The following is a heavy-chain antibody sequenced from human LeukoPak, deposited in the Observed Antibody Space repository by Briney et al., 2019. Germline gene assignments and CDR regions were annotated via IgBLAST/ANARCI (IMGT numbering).Heavy chain of an antibody. Sequence: GGSLRLSCAASGFTFSSYSMNWVRQAPGKGLEWVSSISRSSNYKYYADSVKGRFTISRDNAKSTLYLQMNSLRAEDTALYYCASSRYDSSGYYGIIGYWGQGTLVTVSS. D-gene: IGHD3-22*01. CDR2: ISRSSNYK. CDR3: ASSRYDSSGYYGIIGY. J-gene: IGHJ4*02. V-gene: IGHV3-21*01. CDR1: GFTFSSYS.